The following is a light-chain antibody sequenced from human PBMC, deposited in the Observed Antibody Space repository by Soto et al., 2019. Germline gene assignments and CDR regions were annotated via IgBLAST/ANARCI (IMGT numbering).Light chain of an antibody. V-gene: IGLV1-47*01. Sequence: QSVLTQPPSASGTPGQGVTISCSGSTSNIGSNYVYWYQQLPGTAPKLLIYRNNQRRSVVPDRFSGSKSGTSASLAISGFRYDDEADYFCATWDDSLNGFYVFGTGTKVTVL. CDR3: ATWDDSLNGFYV. J-gene: IGLJ1*01. CDR1: TSNIGSNY. CDR2: RNN.